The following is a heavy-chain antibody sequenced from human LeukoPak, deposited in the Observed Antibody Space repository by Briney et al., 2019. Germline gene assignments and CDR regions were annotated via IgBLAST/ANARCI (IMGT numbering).Heavy chain of an antibody. V-gene: IGHV4-39*01. CDR3: GHQGIAVAGGDALDI. J-gene: IGHJ3*02. CDR2: IYYSGST. D-gene: IGHD6-19*01. CDR1: GGSISSSSYY. Sequence: SETLSLTCTVSGGSISSSSYYWGWIRQPPGKGLEWIGSIYYSGSTYYNPSLKSRVTISVDTSKNQFSLKLSSVTAADTAVYYCGHQGIAVAGGDALDIWGQGTMVTVSS.